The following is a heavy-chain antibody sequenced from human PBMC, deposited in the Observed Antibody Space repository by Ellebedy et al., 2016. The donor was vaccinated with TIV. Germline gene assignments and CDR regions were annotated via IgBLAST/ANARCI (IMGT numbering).Heavy chain of an antibody. CDR2: IRQEGDEI. CDR3: SRRASYGDYAVQVNPWFDP. Sequence: GESLKISCAASGFNFSSYWMTWVRQAPGKGVEWVAKIRQEGDEIYYVESVKGRFTISRDNAKNSLFLQIHSLRVEDTAVYYGSRRASYGDYAVQVNPWFDPWGQGTLVTVSS. CDR1: GFNFSSYW. V-gene: IGHV3-7*01. D-gene: IGHD4-17*01. J-gene: IGHJ5*02.